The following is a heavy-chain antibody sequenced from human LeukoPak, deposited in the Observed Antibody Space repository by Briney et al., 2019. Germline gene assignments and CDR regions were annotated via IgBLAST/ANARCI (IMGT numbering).Heavy chain of an antibody. CDR2: IYHSGST. CDR1: GYSISSGYY. CDR3: ARERGYYYDSSGHRGGWFDP. D-gene: IGHD3-22*01. Sequence: SETLSLTCTVSGYSISSGYYWGWIRQPPGKGLEWIGSIYHSGSTYYNPSLKSRVTMSVDTSKNQFSLKLSSVTAADTAVYYCARERGYYYDSSGHRGGWFDPWGQGTLVTVSS. V-gene: IGHV4-38-2*02. J-gene: IGHJ5*02.